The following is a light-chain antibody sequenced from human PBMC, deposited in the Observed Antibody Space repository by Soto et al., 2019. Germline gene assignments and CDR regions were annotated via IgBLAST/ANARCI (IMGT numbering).Light chain of an antibody. Sequence: EIVMTQSPATLSVSPGERATLSCRASQSVSSNLAWYQQKPGQAPRLLIYGASTRATGIPARFSGGGSGTEFTLTISSLQSEDFAVYYCQQYNNWPLYTLGQGTKLEIK. V-gene: IGKV3-15*01. CDR1: QSVSSN. J-gene: IGKJ2*01. CDR3: QQYNNWPLYT. CDR2: GAS.